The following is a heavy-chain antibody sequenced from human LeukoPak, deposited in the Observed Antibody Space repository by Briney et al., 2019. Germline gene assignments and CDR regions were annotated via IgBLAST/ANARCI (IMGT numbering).Heavy chain of an antibody. V-gene: IGHV4-30-2*01. CDR1: GGSISSGGYY. CDR2: IYHSGST. D-gene: IGHD5-24*01. J-gene: IGHJ4*02. Sequence: SQTLSLTCTVSGGSISSGGYYWSWIRQPPGKGLEWIGYIYHSGSTYYNPSLKSRVTISVDRSKNQFSLKLSSVTAADTAVYYCARDGRWLQLEDWGQGTLVTVSS. CDR3: ARDGRWLQLED.